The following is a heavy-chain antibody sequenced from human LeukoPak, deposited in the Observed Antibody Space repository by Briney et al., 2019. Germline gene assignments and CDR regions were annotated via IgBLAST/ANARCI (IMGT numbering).Heavy chain of an antibody. J-gene: IGHJ4*02. CDR1: GGTFSSYA. D-gene: IGHD4-17*01. CDR2: IIPIFGTA. CDR3: ARVYGDYGVAYYFDY. Sequence: SVKVSCKASGGTFSSYAISWVRQAPGQGLEWRGGIIPIFGTANYAQKLQGRVTITTDESTSTAYMELSSLRSEDTAVYYCARVYGDYGVAYYFDYWGQGTLVTVSS. V-gene: IGHV1-69*05.